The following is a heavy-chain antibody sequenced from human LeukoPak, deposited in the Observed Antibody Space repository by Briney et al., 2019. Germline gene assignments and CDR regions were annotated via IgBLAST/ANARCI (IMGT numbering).Heavy chain of an antibody. Sequence: GGSLRLSCAASGFTFSSYSMNWVRQAPGKGLEWVSYISSSSSNIYYADSVKGRFTISRDNAKNSLYLQMNSMRAEDTAVYYCASGSIRNWFDPWGQGTLVTVSS. CDR2: ISSSSSNI. CDR3: ASGSIRNWFDP. V-gene: IGHV3-48*04. J-gene: IGHJ5*02. D-gene: IGHD4-17*01. CDR1: GFTFSSYS.